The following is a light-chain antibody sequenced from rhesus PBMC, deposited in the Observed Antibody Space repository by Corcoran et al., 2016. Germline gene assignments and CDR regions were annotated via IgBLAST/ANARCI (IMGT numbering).Light chain of an antibody. CDR1: QGISSW. CDR3: QQYSSRPWT. J-gene: IGKJ1*01. Sequence: DIQMTQSPSSLSASVGDTVTITCRASQGISSWLAWYQQTPGKAPKLLIYKASSLQSGVPSRFSGSGSGTDFTLAISSLQSEDFATYYCQQYSSRPWTFGQGTKMEIK. CDR2: KAS. V-gene: IGKV1-22*01.